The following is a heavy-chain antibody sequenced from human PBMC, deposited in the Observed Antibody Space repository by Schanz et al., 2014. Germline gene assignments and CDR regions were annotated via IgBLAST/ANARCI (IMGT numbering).Heavy chain of an antibody. Sequence: VQLVESGGGLVQPGKSLRLSCAASGFTFSSYALHWVRQAPGKGLKWVAFVPFDGSQKFYADSVKGRFTISRDNSKNTVYLQMNSLRPGDTAVYYCARESSNDIVLVPGAVFDHWGQGTLVTVSS. D-gene: IGHD2-2*01. J-gene: IGHJ4*02. V-gene: IGHV3-30*04. CDR2: VPFDGSQK. CDR1: GFTFSSYA. CDR3: ARESSNDIVLVPGAVFDH.